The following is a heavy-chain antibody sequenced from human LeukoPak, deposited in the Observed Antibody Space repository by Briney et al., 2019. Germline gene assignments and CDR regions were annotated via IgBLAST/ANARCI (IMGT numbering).Heavy chain of an antibody. CDR2: VKSKTDGGTT. Sequence: PGGSLTLSCAVSGFRFTSAWMSWVRQAPGKGLEWVGHVKSKTDGGTTNYAEPVKGRFTISKDDSKNTLYLQMSSLKAEETAGYYCTPDLTSGIFYYWGQGTLVTVSS. CDR3: TPDLTSGIFYY. D-gene: IGHD5-12*01. V-gene: IGHV3-15*06. CDR1: GFRFTSAW. J-gene: IGHJ4*02.